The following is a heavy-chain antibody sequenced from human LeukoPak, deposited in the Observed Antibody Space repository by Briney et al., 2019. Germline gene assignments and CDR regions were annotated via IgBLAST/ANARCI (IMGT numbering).Heavy chain of an antibody. D-gene: IGHD3-9*01. V-gene: IGHV3-13*01. CDR2: IGTAGDT. Sequence: PGGSLRLSCAASGFTFSSYDMHWVRQPTGKGLERVSAIGTAGDTYYSHSVQGRFTISRENAKNSLYLHMNSLSAGDTAVYFCARGHMLTGYYNFAWFDPWGQGTLVTVSS. CDR1: GFTFSSYD. J-gene: IGHJ5*02. CDR3: ARGHMLTGYYNFAWFDP.